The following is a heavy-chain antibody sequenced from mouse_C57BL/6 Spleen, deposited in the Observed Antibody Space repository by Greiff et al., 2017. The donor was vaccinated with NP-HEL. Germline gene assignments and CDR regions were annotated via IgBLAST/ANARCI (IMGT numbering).Heavy chain of an antibody. D-gene: IGHD3-3*01. Sequence: QVQLQQPGAELVRPGSSVKLSCKASGYTFTSYWMDWVKQRPGQGLEWIGNIYPSDSETHYNQKFKDKATLTVDKSSSTAYMQLSSLTSEDSAVYYCARLGWEGRAFDYWGQGTTLTVSS. CDR1: GYTFTSYW. CDR2: IYPSDSET. J-gene: IGHJ2*01. CDR3: ARLGWEGRAFDY. V-gene: IGHV1-61*01.